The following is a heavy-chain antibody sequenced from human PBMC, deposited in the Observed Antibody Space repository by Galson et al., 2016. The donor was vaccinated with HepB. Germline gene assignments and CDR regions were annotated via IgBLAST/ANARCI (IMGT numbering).Heavy chain of an antibody. CDR3: ARYSSSQDYFDY. V-gene: IGHV4-61*01. D-gene: IGHD6-13*01. J-gene: IGHJ4*02. CDR2: IYYSGST. CDR1: GGSVSSGSYY. Sequence: LTCTVSGGSVSSGSYYWSWIRQPPGKGLEWIGYIYYSGSTNYNPSLKSRVTISVDTSKNQFSLKLNSVTAADTAMYYCARYSSSQDYFDYWGQGTLVTVSS.